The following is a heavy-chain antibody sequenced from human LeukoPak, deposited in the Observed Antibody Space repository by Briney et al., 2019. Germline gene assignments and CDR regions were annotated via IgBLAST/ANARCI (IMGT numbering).Heavy chain of an antibody. CDR2: IIPIFGTA. D-gene: IGHD2-21*02. CDR1: GGTFSSYA. CDR3: ARDGVYCGGDCYPLRNAFDI. Sequence: SVKVSCKASGGTFSSYAISWVRQAPGQGLEWMGGIIPIFGTANYAQKFQGRVTITADESTSTAYMELSSLRSEDTAVCYCARDGVYCGGDCYPLRNAFDIWGQGTMVTVSS. V-gene: IGHV1-69*13. J-gene: IGHJ3*02.